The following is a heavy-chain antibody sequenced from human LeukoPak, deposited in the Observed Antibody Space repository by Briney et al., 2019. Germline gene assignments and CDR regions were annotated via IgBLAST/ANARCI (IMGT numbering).Heavy chain of an antibody. V-gene: IGHV3-7*01. CDR2: IKQDGSEK. J-gene: IGHJ4*02. CDR1: GFTFSNAW. Sequence: GGSLRLSCAASGFTFSNAWMSWVRQAPGKGLERVANIKQDGSEKYYVDSVKGRFTISRDNAKNSLYLQMNSLRAEDTAVYYCARVPSGEYYFDYWGQGTLVTVSS. D-gene: IGHD1-1*01. CDR3: ARVPSGEYYFDY.